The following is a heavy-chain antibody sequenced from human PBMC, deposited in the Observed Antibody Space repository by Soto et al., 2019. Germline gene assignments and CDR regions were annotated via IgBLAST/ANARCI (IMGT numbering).Heavy chain of an antibody. Sequence: QVPLQQWGGGLLKPSETLSLTCAVYGGSFSGYYWTWIRQPPGKGLEWIGRINNSGSTNLNPSLKTRIIISVDTSKNQFSLRLRSLSAADTAFYYCARGTSMTREVQGDAPGKDFLDSWGQGTLVTVSS. CDR3: ARGTSMTREVQGDAPGKDFLDS. CDR2: INNSGST. D-gene: IGHD2-8*01. J-gene: IGHJ4*02. CDR1: GGSFSGYY. V-gene: IGHV4-34*01.